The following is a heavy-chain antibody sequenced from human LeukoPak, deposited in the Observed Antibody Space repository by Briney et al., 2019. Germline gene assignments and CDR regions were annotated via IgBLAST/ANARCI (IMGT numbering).Heavy chain of an antibody. CDR2: INPNSGGT. CDR1: GYTFIGYY. V-gene: IGHV1-2*02. CDR3: ARDSCSSTSCLSIDDY. J-gene: IGHJ4*02. D-gene: IGHD2-2*01. Sequence: ASVKVSCKASGYTFIGYYMHWVRQAPGQGLEWMGWINPNSGGTNYAQKFQGRVTMTRDTSISTVYMELSRLRSDDTAVYYCARDSCSSTSCLSIDDYWGQRTLVTVSS.